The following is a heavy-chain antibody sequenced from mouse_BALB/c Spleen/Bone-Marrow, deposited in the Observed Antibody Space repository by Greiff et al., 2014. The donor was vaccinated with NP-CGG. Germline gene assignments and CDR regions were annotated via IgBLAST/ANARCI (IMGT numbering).Heavy chain of an antibody. CDR1: GDSITRGY. D-gene: IGHD4-1*01. Sequence: EVQLQQSGPSLVKPSQTLSLTCSVTGDSITRGYWNWVRKFPGNKLEYMGYITYSANTYYNPSLKSRLSITRDTSKNQYYLQLNSVTTEDTATYYCATGYYFDYWGQGTTLTVSS. CDR3: ATGYYFDY. J-gene: IGHJ2*01. V-gene: IGHV3-8*02. CDR2: ITYSANT.